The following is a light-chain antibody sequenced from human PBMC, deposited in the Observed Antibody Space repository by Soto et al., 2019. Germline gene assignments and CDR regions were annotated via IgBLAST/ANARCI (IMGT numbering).Light chain of an antibody. CDR3: CSYAGTNSFYV. CDR2: DVS. Sequence: QSALTQPRSVSGSPGQSVTISCTGTSSDVGGYNYVSWYQQHPGKVPKLIIYDVSKRPSGVPDLFSGSKSGNTASLTISGLQTEDEADYYCCSYAGTNSFYVFVTGTKLTVL. CDR1: SSDVGGYNY. V-gene: IGLV2-11*01. J-gene: IGLJ1*01.